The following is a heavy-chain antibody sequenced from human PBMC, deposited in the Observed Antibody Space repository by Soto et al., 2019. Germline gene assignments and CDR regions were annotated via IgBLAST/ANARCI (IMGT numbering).Heavy chain of an antibody. CDR1: GGSISSYY. V-gene: IGHV4-59*01. CDR2: IYYSGST. Sequence: PSETLSLTCTVSGGSISSYYWSWIRQPPGKGLEWIGNIYYSGSTNYNPSLKSRVTISVDTSKNQFSLKLSSVTAADTAVYYCARDQPPTAGTRSDAFDIWGQGTMVTVSS. D-gene: IGHD6-13*01. CDR3: ARDQPPTAGTRSDAFDI. J-gene: IGHJ3*02.